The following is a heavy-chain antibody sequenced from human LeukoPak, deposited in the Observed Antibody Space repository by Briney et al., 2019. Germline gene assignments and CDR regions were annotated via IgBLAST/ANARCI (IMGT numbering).Heavy chain of an antibody. CDR2: MNPNSGNT. CDR3: AREDYGSGTSHSGMDV. J-gene: IGHJ6*02. D-gene: IGHD3-10*01. Sequence: VASVKVSCKASGYTFTSYDINWVRQATGQGLEWMGWMNPNSGNTGYAQKFQGRVTMTRNTSISTAYMELSSLRSEDTAVYYCAREDYGSGTSHSGMDVWGQGTTVTVSS. CDR1: GYTFTSYD. V-gene: IGHV1-8*01.